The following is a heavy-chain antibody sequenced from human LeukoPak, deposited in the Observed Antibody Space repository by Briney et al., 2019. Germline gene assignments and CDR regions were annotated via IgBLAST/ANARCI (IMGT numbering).Heavy chain of an antibody. CDR1: GASISSGSNY. J-gene: IGHJ3*02. Sequence: KPSETLSLTCSVSGASISSGSNYWSWIRQPPGKGLEWIGYIYYSGSTNYNPSLKSRVTISVDTSKNQFSLKLSSVTAADTAVYYCARHPSDYDPVNAFDIWGQGTMVTVSS. D-gene: IGHD3-22*01. CDR2: IYYSGST. CDR3: ARHPSDYDPVNAFDI. V-gene: IGHV4-61*01.